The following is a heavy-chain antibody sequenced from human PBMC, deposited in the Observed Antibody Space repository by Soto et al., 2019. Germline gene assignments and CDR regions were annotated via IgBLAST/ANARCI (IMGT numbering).Heavy chain of an antibody. Sequence: KTSETLSLTCTVSGGSISSGDHYWSWIRQPPGKGLEWMGYIYHSGSAHYNPSLNSRVTISIDTSTNRFSLNLTSVTAADSAVYFCARLRWETENNWFDPWGQGALVTVSS. J-gene: IGHJ5*02. V-gene: IGHV4-30-4*01. CDR2: IYHSGSA. CDR1: GGSISSGDHY. CDR3: ARLRWETENNWFDP. D-gene: IGHD4-17*01.